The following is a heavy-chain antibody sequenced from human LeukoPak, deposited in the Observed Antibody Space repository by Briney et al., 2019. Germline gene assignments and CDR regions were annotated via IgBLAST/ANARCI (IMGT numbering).Heavy chain of an antibody. CDR3: ARYSSSWYLDAEYFQH. D-gene: IGHD6-13*01. J-gene: IGHJ1*01. V-gene: IGHV4-31*03. CDR2: IYYSGST. CDR1: GGSISSGGYY. Sequence: PSQTLSLTCTVSGGSISSGGYYWSWIRQRPGKGLEWIGYIYYSGSTYYNPSLKSRVTMSVDTSKNQFSLKLSSVTAADTAVYYCARYSSSWYLDAEYFQHWGQGTLVTVSS.